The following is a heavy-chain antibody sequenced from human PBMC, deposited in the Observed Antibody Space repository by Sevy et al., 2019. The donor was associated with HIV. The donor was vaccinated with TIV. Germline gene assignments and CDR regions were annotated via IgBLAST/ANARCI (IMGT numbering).Heavy chain of an antibody. V-gene: IGHV1-24*01. D-gene: IGHD3-22*01. CDR2: FDPEDGER. Sequence: ASVKVSCKVSGCSLTGLSMHWVRQAPGKGLEWMGSFDPEDGERIYALKLEGSVTMTEDTSADTAYMELNSLRFEDTAVYYCATTKDYYQSSGCPFDYWGHGTLVTVSS. J-gene: IGHJ4*01. CDR1: GCSLTGLS. CDR3: ATTKDYYQSSGCPFDY.